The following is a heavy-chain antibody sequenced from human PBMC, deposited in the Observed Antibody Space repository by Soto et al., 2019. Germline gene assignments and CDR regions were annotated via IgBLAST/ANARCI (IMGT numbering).Heavy chain of an antibody. CDR1: EFTFSTYW. Sequence: GGSLRLSCAASEFTFSTYWMTWARQAPGKWLECVATIKEDGSQQYYVDSVKGRFTISRDNAKNSLYLQMNNLRAEDTAVYYCAKTTPFPPYYCDQGTLGAVSS. CDR3: AKTTPFPPYY. V-gene: IGHV3-7*01. CDR2: IKEDGSQQ. J-gene: IGHJ4*02. D-gene: IGHD1-1*01.